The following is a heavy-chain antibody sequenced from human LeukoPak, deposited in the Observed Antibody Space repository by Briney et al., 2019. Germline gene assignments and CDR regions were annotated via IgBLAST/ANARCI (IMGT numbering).Heavy chain of an antibody. J-gene: IGHJ3*02. CDR2: ISGSGGTT. CDR1: GFTFSTSD. V-gene: IGHV3-23*01. CDR3: AKFRARGAFDI. Sequence: PGGSLRLSCAASGFTFSTSDMGWVRQAPGKGLEWVSSISGSGGTTFYADSVKGRFTISRDNSKNPLYLQMNSLSPADTAVYYCAKFRARGAFDIWGQGTMVTVSS.